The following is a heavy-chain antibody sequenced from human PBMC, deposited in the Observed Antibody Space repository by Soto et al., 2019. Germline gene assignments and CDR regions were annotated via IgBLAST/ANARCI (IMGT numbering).Heavy chain of an antibody. CDR3: TTSPYYGDNSGGYYYYGMDV. CDR1: GFTFSNAW. J-gene: IGHJ6*02. Sequence: GGSLRLSCAASGFTFSNAWMNWVRQAPGKGLEWVGRIKSKTDGGKTDYAAPVKGRFTISREDSKNTPYLQMNSLKTEDTAVYYCTTSPYYGDNSGGYYYYGMDVWGQGTTVTVSS. CDR2: IKSKTDGGKT. D-gene: IGHD4-17*01. V-gene: IGHV3-15*07.